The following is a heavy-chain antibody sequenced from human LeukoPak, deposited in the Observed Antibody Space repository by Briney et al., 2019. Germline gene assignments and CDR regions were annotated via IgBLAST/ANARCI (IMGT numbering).Heavy chain of an antibody. CDR1: GFTFSSYS. CDR3: ARDRGGSGWYNLDY. Sequence: GGSLRLSCAASGFTFSSYSMNWVRQAPGKGLEWVSSISSSSSYIYYADSVKGRFTISRDNAKNSLYLQINSLRAEDTAVYYCARDRGGSGWYNLDYWGQGTLVTVSS. J-gene: IGHJ4*02. V-gene: IGHV3-21*01. CDR2: ISSSSSYI. D-gene: IGHD6-19*01.